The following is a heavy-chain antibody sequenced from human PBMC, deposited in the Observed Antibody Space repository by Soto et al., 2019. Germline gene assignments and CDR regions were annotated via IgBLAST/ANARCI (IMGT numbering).Heavy chain of an antibody. CDR3: ATSPEPYRYFDL. Sequence: GASVKVSCKASGYTFTSYGISWVRQAPGQGLEWMGWINAYNGNTNYAQKFQGRVTMTRDTSTSTVYMELSSLRSEDTAVYYCATSPEPYRYFDLWGRGTLVTVSS. D-gene: IGHD1-26*01. V-gene: IGHV1-18*01. J-gene: IGHJ2*01. CDR2: INAYNGNT. CDR1: GYTFTSYG.